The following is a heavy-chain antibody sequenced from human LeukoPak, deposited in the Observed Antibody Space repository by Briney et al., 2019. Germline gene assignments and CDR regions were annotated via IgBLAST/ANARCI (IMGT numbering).Heavy chain of an antibody. CDR3: AKGYQLLAPD. D-gene: IGHD2-2*01. CDR2: IRGSGGTT. J-gene: IGHJ4*02. CDR1: GFHFSYYA. Sequence: PGGALIHSCSAPGFHFSYYAMGSVRQAPGWGREWVSAIRGSGGTTYYADSVKGRFTISRDNSKTTLYLQMNSLTAEDTAVYYCAKGYQLLAPDWGQGTLVTVSS. V-gene: IGHV3-23*01.